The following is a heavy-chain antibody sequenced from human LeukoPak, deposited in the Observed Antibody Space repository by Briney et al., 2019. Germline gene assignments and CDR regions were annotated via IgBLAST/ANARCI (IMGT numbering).Heavy chain of an antibody. CDR1: GGSISSGGYS. V-gene: IGHV4-30-2*01. CDR2: IYHSGST. Sequence: PSQTLSLTCAVSGGSISSGGYSWSWIRQPPGKGLEWIGYIYHSGSTYYNPSLKSRVTISVDRSKNQFSLKLSSVTAADTAVYYCARGTYYYDSSGYVFDYWGQGTLVTVSS. J-gene: IGHJ4*02. CDR3: ARGTYYYDSSGYVFDY. D-gene: IGHD3-22*01.